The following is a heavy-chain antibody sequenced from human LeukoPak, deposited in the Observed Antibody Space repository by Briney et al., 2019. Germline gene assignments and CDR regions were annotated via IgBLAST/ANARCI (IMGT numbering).Heavy chain of an antibody. D-gene: IGHD1-26*01. Sequence: GGSLRLSCAASGFTFSSYEMNWVRQAPGKGLEWVSSISSSSSYIYYADSVKGRFTISRDNAKNSLYLQMNSLRAEDTAVYYCARGTRIVGADFDYWGQGTLVTVSS. J-gene: IGHJ4*02. CDR2: ISSSSSYI. V-gene: IGHV3-21*01. CDR1: GFTFSSYE. CDR3: ARGTRIVGADFDY.